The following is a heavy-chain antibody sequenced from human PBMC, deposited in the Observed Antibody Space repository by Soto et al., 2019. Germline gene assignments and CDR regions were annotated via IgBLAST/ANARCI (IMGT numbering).Heavy chain of an antibody. Sequence: GGSLRLSCTASGFTFGDYAMSWVRRAPGKGLEWVGFIRSKAYGGTTEYAASVKGRSTISRDDSKSIAYLQMNSLKTEDTAVYYCTRASDYYDSSGYSFFDYWGQGTLVTVSS. CDR3: TRASDYYDSSGYSFFDY. V-gene: IGHV3-49*04. CDR1: GFTFGDYA. D-gene: IGHD3-22*01. CDR2: IRSKAYGGTT. J-gene: IGHJ4*02.